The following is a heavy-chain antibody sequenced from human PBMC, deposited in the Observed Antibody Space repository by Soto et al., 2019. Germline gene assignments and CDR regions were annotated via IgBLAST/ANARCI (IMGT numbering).Heavy chain of an antibody. CDR2: ISSSGSTI. Sequence: GWSLRLSCAASGFTFSSYEMNWVRQAPGKGLEWVSYISSSGSTIYYADSVKGRFTISRDNAKNSLYLQMNSLRAEDTAVYYCARDLARGMDVWGQGTTVTVSS. CDR3: ARDLARGMDV. V-gene: IGHV3-48*03. CDR1: GFTFSSYE. D-gene: IGHD3-16*01. J-gene: IGHJ6*02.